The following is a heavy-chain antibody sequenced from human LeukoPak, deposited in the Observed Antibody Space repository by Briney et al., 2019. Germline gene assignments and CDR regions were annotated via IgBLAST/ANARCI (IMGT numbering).Heavy chain of an antibody. CDR2: IYHSGST. V-gene: IGHV4-30-2*01. Sequence: SETLSLTCTVSGGSISSGGYYWSWIRQPPGKGLEWIGYIYHSGSTYYNPSLKSRVTISVDRSKNQFSLKLSSVTAADTAVYYCARGPYSGSYYGMDVWGQGTTVTVSS. D-gene: IGHD1-26*01. CDR1: GGSISSGGYY. CDR3: ARGPYSGSYYGMDV. J-gene: IGHJ6*02.